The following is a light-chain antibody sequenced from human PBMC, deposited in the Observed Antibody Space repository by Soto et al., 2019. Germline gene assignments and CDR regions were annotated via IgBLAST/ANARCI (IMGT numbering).Light chain of an antibody. CDR1: QGISSS. Sequence: IRMTQSPSSFSASTGDRVTITCRASQGISSSLAWYQQKPGKAPKLLIYAASPLQTGVPSRFSGSGSGTDFTLTISCLQSEDFATYYCQQYYSYPLTSFGQGTKLEIK. CDR2: AAS. CDR3: QQYYSYPLTS. V-gene: IGKV1-8*01. J-gene: IGKJ2*01.